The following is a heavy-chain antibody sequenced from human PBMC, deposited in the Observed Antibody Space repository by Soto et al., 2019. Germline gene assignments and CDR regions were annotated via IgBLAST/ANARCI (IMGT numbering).Heavy chain of an antibody. CDR1: GFTFSSYA. CDR2: ISGSGGST. V-gene: IGHV3-23*01. Sequence: GGSLRLSCSASGFTFSSYAMSCVRQAPGKGLEWVSAISGSGGSTYYADSVKGRFTISRDNSKNTLYLQMNSLRAEDTAVYYCAKDLSVAADSYYYGMDVWGQGTTVTVSS. J-gene: IGHJ6*02. CDR3: AKDLSVAADSYYYGMDV. D-gene: IGHD3-22*01.